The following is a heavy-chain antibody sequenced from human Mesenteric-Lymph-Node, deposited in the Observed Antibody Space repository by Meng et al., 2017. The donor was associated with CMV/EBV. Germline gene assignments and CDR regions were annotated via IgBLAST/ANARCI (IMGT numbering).Heavy chain of an antibody. V-gene: IGHV3-11*01. CDR2: IRNSDSAV. CDR1: GLTFSDYY. D-gene: IGHD6-13*01. CDR3: ARDSDSSSWGY. Sequence: SCGASGLTFSDYYMSWIRQAPGKGLEWVSYIRNSDSAVFYADSVKGRFTISRDNAKNSLYLQMNSLRAEDTAVYYCARDSDSSSWGYWGQGTLVTVSS. J-gene: IGHJ4*02.